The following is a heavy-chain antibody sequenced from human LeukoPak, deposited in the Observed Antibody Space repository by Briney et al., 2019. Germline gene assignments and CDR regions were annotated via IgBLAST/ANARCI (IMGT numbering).Heavy chain of an antibody. CDR3: ASPHSSGWYGGAFDI. CDR1: GHSFTNYW. J-gene: IGHJ3*02. V-gene: IGHV5-51*01. Sequence: GESQKISCKGSGHSFTNYWIGWVRQMPGKGLEWMGIIYPADSDTRYSPSFQGQVTISADKSTSTAYLQWSSLKASDTAMYYCASPHSSGWYGGAFDIWGQGTMVTVSS. D-gene: IGHD6-19*01. CDR2: IYPADSDT.